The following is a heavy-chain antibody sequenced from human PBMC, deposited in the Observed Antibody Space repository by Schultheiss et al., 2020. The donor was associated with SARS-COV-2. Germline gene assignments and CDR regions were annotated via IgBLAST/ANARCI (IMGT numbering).Heavy chain of an antibody. D-gene: IGHD6-6*01. CDR3: ARATAARAPNWFDP. Sequence: SQTLSLTCAVYGGSFSGYYWSWIRQPPGKGLEWIGEINHRGSTNYNPSLKSRVTISVDTSKTQFSLKLSSVTAADTAVYYCARATAARAPNWFDPWGQGTLVTVSS. CDR1: GGSFSGYY. J-gene: IGHJ5*02. CDR2: INHRGST. V-gene: IGHV4-34*01.